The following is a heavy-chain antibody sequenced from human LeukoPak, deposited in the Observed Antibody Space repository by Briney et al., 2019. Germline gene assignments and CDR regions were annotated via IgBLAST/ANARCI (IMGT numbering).Heavy chain of an antibody. CDR1: GYTFTDYY. CDR3: ARGGNSAYSIGY. J-gene: IGHJ4*02. D-gene: IGHD3-22*01. Sequence: ASVKVSCKASGYTFTDYYMHWVRQAPGQGLAWMGRINPNSGGTSYAQKFHGGVTMTRDTSISTAYMELSRLRSDDTAVYYCARGGNSAYSIGYWGQGTLVTVSS. V-gene: IGHV1-2*06. CDR2: INPNSGGT.